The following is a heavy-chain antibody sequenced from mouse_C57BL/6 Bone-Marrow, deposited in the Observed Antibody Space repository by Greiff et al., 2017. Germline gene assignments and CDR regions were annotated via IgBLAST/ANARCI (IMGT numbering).Heavy chain of an antibody. CDR2: ISSGSSTI. CDR3: ESSYSVNAMDY. CDR1: GFTFSDYG. D-gene: IGHD2-12*01. V-gene: IGHV5-17*01. Sequence: EVQLVASGGGLVKPGGSLKLSCAASGFTFSDYGMHWVRQAPEKGLEWVAYISSGSSTIYYADTVKGRFTISRDNAKNTLFLQMTTLRSEDTAMYYGESSYSVNAMDYWGQGTSVTVSS. J-gene: IGHJ4*01.